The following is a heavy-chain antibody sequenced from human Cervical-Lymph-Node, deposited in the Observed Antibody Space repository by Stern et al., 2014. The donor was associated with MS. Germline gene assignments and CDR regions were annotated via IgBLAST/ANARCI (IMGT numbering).Heavy chain of an antibody. J-gene: IGHJ4*02. V-gene: IGHV5-51*03. Sequence: VQLVQSGTEVKKPGESLKISCKGSGYSFSNYWIGWVRQMPGKGLEWIGIIYPGDSDTRYSPSFQGQVTISADKSINPAYLQWSSLKASDTAFYYCATAPPRGYTYGNFDYWGQGTLVTVSS. CDR1: GYSFSNYW. CDR3: ATAPPRGYTYGNFDY. D-gene: IGHD5-18*01. CDR2: IYPGDSDT.